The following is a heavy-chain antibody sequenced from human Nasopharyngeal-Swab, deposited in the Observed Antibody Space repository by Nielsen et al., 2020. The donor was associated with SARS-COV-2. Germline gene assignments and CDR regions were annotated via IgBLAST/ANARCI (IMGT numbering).Heavy chain of an antibody. V-gene: IGHV3-33*01. CDR2: IWYGGSEK. J-gene: IGHJ4*02. CDR3: GRDRYYDSSGFDY. Sequence: GGSLRLSCAASGFTFNNYGMHWVRQAPGKGLEWVAVIWYGGSEKHYADSVRGRLTISRDNPKNTLYLQMNSLRAEDTAIYYCGRDRYYDSSGFDYWGQGTLVSVSS. CDR1: GFTFNNYG. D-gene: IGHD3-22*01.